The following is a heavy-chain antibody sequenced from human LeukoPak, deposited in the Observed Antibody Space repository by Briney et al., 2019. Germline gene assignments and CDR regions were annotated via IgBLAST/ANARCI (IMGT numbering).Heavy chain of an antibody. D-gene: IGHD1-20*01. V-gene: IGHV1-8*01. CDR1: GYTFTSYD. CDR3: ARDLGGITGTAYYYCGMDV. J-gene: IGHJ6*02. Sequence: ASVKVSCKASGYTFTSYDINWVRQATGQGLEWMGWMNPNSGNTGYAQKFQGGVTMTRNTSISTAYMELSSLRSEDTAVYYCARDLGGITGTAYYYCGMDVWGQGTTVTVSS. CDR2: MNPNSGNT.